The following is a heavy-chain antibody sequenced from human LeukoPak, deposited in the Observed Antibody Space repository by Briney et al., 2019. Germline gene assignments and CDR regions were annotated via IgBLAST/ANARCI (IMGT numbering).Heavy chain of an antibody. CDR1: GFTFSSYA. V-gene: IGHV3-23*01. Sequence: AGGSLRLSCTASGFTFSSYAMYWVRQAPGKGLEWVSGIFGSGGSAHYADSVKGRSTISRDNSQNTVYLQMNSLRAEDTAVYYCGKTTTGYSSGRNPAWPVDYWGQGTLVTVSS. CDR2: IFGSGGSA. D-gene: IGHD6-19*01. J-gene: IGHJ4*02. CDR3: GKTTTGYSSGRNPAWPVDY.